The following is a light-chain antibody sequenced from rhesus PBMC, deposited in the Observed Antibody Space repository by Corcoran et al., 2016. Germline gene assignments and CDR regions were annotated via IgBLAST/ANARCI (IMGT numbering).Light chain of an antibody. CDR1: QGISNW. V-gene: IGKV1-69*01. Sequence: DIQMTQSPSSLSASVGDRATITCRVSQGISNWLAWYQQKPGKPPKLLIYRASDLETGVPSRSSGSGSGTDFTLTISSLQPEDFATYYCQQLDNSPYSFGQGTKVEIK. J-gene: IGKJ2*01. CDR3: QQLDNSPYS. CDR2: RAS.